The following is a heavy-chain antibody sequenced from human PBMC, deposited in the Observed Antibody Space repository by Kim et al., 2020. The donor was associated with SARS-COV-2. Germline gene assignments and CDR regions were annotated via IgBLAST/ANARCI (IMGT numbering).Heavy chain of an antibody. Sequence: YAQQFQGRLALTRDPSTSTVFLEVSSLRSEDTAVYYCAVLSGSLFDYWGQGTQVTVSS. D-gene: IGHD3-10*01. J-gene: IGHJ4*02. V-gene: IGHV1-46*01. CDR3: AVLSGSLFDY.